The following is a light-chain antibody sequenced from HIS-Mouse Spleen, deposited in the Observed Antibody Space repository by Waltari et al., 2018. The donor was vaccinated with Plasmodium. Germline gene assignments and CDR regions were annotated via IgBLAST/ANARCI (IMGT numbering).Light chain of an antibody. CDR2: KDS. J-gene: IGLJ3*02. Sequence: SYELTQPSSVSVSPGQTARITCSGDVLAKKYARWFQQKPGQAPVLVSYKDSERPSGIPERCSGSSSGTTVTLTISGAQVEDEADYYCYSAADNNRVFGGGTKLTVL. V-gene: IGLV3-27*01. CDR1: VLAKKY. CDR3: YSAADNNRV.